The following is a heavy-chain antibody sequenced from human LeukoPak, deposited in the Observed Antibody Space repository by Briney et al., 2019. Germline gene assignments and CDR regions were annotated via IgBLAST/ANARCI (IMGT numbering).Heavy chain of an antibody. J-gene: IGHJ3*02. CDR2: IYYSGST. CDR1: GGSISSYY. D-gene: IGHD3-22*01. V-gene: IGHV4-59*01. CDR3: ARAAGDSSGSDAFDI. Sequence: SETLSLTCTVSGGSISSYYWSWIRQPPGKGLEWIGYIYYSGSTNYNPSLKSRVTISVDTSKNQFSLKLSSVTAADTAVYYCARAAGDSSGSDAFDIWGQGTMVTVSS.